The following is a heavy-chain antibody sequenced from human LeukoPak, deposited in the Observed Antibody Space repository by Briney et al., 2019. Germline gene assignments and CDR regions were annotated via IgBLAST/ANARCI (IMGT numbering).Heavy chain of an antibody. CDR3: AKDRGDILTGTPAYYFDY. CDR1: GFTFDDYA. Sequence: GGSLRLSCAASGFTFDDYAMHWVRQAPGKGLEWVSLISWDGGSTYYADSVEGRFTISRDNSKNSLYLQMNSLRAEDTALYYCAKDRGDILTGTPAYYFDYWGQGTLVTVSS. D-gene: IGHD3-9*01. CDR2: ISWDGGST. V-gene: IGHV3-43D*04. J-gene: IGHJ4*02.